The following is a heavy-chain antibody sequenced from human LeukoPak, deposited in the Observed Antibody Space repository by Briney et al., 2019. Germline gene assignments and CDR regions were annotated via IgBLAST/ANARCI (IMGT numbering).Heavy chain of an antibody. CDR2: IYRDGST. V-gene: IGHV4-38-2*01. Sequence: SETLSLTCAVSSYPISSGYYWGWTRQPPGKGLEWIGSIYRDGSTYYNPSLKSRVTISVDTSRNQFSLDLSSVTAADTAVYYCARLAAATSFDYWGQGTLVTVSS. CDR3: ARLAAATSFDY. D-gene: IGHD6-25*01. CDR1: SYPISSGYY. J-gene: IGHJ4*02.